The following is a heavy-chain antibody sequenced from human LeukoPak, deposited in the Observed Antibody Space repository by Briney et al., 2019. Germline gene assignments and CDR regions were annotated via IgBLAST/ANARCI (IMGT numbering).Heavy chain of an antibody. V-gene: IGHV3-33*03. CDR2: IWYDGSKK. CDR3: ARDYCSTTSCLDY. D-gene: IGHD2-2*01. J-gene: IGHJ4*02. Sequence: PGRSLRLSCAASGFTFSNYGMHWVRQAPGKGLEWVAVIWYDGSKKYYAESVKGRFTISRDDSKNTLYLQMNSLRGDDTAFYYCARDYCSTTSCLDYWGRGTLVTVSS. CDR1: GFTFSNYG.